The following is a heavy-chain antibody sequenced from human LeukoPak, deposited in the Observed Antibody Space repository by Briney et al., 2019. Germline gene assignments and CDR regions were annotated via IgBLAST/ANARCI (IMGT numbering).Heavy chain of an antibody. D-gene: IGHD3-22*01. J-gene: IGHJ3*02. CDR3: ARHQETYYHDSSGRNAFDI. V-gene: IGHV4-4*09. CDR2: IYTSGST. CDR1: GGSISSYY. Sequence: SETLSLTCTVSGGSISSYYWSWIRQPPGKGLEWIGYIYTSGSTNYNPSLKSRVTISVDTSKNQFSLKLSSVTAADTAVYYCARHQETYYHDSSGRNAFDIWGQGTMVTVSS.